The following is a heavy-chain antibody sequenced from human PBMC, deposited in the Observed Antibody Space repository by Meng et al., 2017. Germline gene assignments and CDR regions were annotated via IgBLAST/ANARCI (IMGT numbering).Heavy chain of an antibody. V-gene: IGHV4-59*01. J-gene: IGHJ4*02. Sequence: SETLSLTCTVSGGSISSYYWSWIQQPPGKGLEWIGYIYYSGSTNYNPSLKSRVTISVDTSKNQFSLKLSSVTAADTAVYYCARGGNRPFDYWGQGTLVTVSS. D-gene: IGHD1-14*01. CDR2: IYYSGST. CDR1: GGSISSYY. CDR3: ARGGNRPFDY.